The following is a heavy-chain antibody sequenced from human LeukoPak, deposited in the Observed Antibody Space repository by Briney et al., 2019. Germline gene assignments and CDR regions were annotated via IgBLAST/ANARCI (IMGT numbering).Heavy chain of an antibody. D-gene: IGHD4-17*01. J-gene: IGHJ5*02. Sequence: GGSLRLSCAASGFTFSSYGMHWVRQAPGKGLEWVAVISYDGSNKYYADSEKGRFTISRDNSKNTLYLQMNSLRAEDTAVYYCAKDPYGDYVSGNWFDPWGQGTLVTVSS. CDR1: GFTFSSYG. CDR2: ISYDGSNK. V-gene: IGHV3-30*18. CDR3: AKDPYGDYVSGNWFDP.